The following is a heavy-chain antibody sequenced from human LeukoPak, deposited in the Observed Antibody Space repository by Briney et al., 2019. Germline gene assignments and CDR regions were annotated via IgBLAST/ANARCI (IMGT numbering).Heavy chain of an antibody. CDR3: AXXHIXCSTTSCYVDY. J-gene: IGHJ4*02. Sequence: ASVTVSCKASGYTFTDNYIHWIRQAPGQGLEWMGWINPNSGDTSYAQKFQGRVTMTRDTPINTAYMELSRLRSDDTAVYYCAXXHIXCSTTSCYVDYWGQGTLVTVSS. V-gene: IGHV1-2*02. D-gene: IGHD2-2*01. CDR1: GYTFTDNY. CDR2: INPNSGDT.